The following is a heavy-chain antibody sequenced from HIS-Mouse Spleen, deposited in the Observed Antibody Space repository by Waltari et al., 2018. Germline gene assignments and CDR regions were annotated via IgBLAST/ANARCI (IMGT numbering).Heavy chain of an antibody. J-gene: IGHJ4*02. CDR1: GGSISSYY. D-gene: IGHD5-12*01. CDR3: ARHGSRDGYNYYFDY. Sequence: QVQLQESGPGLVKPSETLSLTCTVSGGSISSYYWSWIRQPPGKGLEWIGYIYYSGRTNYNPSLKSRVTISVDTSKNQFSLKLSSVTAADTAVYYCARHGSRDGYNYYFDYWGQGTLVTVSS. V-gene: IGHV4-59*08. CDR2: IYYSGRT.